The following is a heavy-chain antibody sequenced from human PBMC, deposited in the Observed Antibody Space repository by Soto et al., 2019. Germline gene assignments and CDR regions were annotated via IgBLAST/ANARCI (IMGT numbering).Heavy chain of an antibody. CDR1: GGSITNYY. D-gene: IGHD3-10*01. V-gene: IGHV4-59*08. J-gene: IGHJ6*02. CDR2: IQYNGYS. CDR3: ARHGFGSLHGLVDV. Sequence: QVQLQESGPGLVKPSETPSLTCTVSGGSITNYYCSWFRQPPGKGLDWIGYIQYNGYSAYNLSLKRRVTMSMDTSKTQFSLMLESVTATDTAVYYCARHGFGSLHGLVDVWGQGTTVIVSS.